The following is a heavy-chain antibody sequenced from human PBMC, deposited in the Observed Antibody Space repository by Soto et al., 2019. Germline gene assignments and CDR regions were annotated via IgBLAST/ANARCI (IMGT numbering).Heavy chain of an antibody. J-gene: IGHJ6*01. CDR1: GFSLITSGMC. V-gene: IGHV2-70*01. CDR2: IDWDDDK. D-gene: IGHD4-17*01. CDR3: ARTDYLNYYGMDV. Sequence: SGPTLGNPTPTLTLTCTFSGFSLITSGMCVSWMRQPPGKALEWLALIDWDDDKYYSTSLKTRLTISKDTSKNQVVLTMTNMDPVDTATYYCARTDYLNYYGMDVWGQGTPVTVSS.